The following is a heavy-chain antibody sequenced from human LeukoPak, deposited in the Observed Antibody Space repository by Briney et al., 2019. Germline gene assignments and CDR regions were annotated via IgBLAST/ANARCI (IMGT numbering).Heavy chain of an antibody. J-gene: IGHJ4*02. CDR1: GGSISSSSYY. CDR2: IYYSGST. V-gene: IGHV4-39*01. Sequence: PSETLSLTCTVSGGSISSSSYYWGSIRQPPGKGLEWIGSIYYSGSTYYNPSLKSRVTISVDTSKNQFSLKLSSVTAADTAVYYCARHFWAARTFDYWGQGTLVTVSS. CDR3: ARHFWAARTFDY. D-gene: IGHD6-6*01.